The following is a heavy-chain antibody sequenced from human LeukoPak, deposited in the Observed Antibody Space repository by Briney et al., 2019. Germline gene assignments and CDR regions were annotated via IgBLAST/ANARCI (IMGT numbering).Heavy chain of an antibody. Sequence: SETLSLTCTVSGGSIRSSSYYWGWIRQPPGKGLEWIGSVYYSGTTYYNPSLKSRGTISVDTPKNQFSLKLNSVTAADTAVYYCARDKSSSYYWFDPWGQGTLVTVSS. D-gene: IGHD6-13*01. J-gene: IGHJ5*02. V-gene: IGHV4-39*07. CDR1: GGSIRSSSYY. CDR3: ARDKSSSYYWFDP. CDR2: VYYSGTT.